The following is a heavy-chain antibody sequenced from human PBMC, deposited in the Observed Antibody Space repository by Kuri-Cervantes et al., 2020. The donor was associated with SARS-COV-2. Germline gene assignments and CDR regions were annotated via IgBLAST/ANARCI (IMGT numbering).Heavy chain of an antibody. Sequence: GESLKISCAASGFTFSTYSMNWVRQAPGKGLEWISYISSRSGTINYADSVKGRFTISRDNAKSSLYLQMNSLRAGDTAVYYCARISKYYDFWSGSDHYYMDVWGKGTTVTVSS. CDR1: GFTFSTYS. J-gene: IGHJ6*03. CDR3: ARISKYYDFWSGSDHYYMDV. D-gene: IGHD3-3*01. CDR2: ISSRSGTI. V-gene: IGHV3-48*01.